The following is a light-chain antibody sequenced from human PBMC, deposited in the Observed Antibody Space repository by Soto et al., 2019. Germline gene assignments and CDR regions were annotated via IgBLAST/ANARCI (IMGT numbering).Light chain of an antibody. J-gene: IGKJ5*01. CDR1: QSVSSSY. CDR3: QQANSFPIT. CDR2: GAS. V-gene: IGKV3D-7*01. Sequence: EIVLTQSPSTLSLSPGERATLSYMASQSVSSSYLAWYQQTPGQAPRLLYYGASTRATGIPARCSGSGSGKDFTLSISSLQPEDFATYYCQQANSFPITFGQGTRLEIK.